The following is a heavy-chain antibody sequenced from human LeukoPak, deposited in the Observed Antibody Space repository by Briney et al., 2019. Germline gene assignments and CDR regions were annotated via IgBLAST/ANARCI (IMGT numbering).Heavy chain of an antibody. Sequence: SETLSLTCTVSGGSISSSSYYWGWIRQPPGKGLEWIGSIYYSDSTYYNPSLKSRVTISVDTSKNQFSLKLSSVTAADTAVYYCASDAPGLLGYWGQGTLVTVSS. CDR1: GGSISSSSYY. V-gene: IGHV4-39*07. CDR3: ASDAPGLLGY. CDR2: IYYSDST. J-gene: IGHJ4*02. D-gene: IGHD2-15*01.